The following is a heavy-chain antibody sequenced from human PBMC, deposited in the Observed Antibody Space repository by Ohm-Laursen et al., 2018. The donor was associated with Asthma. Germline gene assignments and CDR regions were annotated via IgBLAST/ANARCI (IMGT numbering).Heavy chain of an antibody. CDR1: GGTLGTSV. J-gene: IGHJ5*01. D-gene: IGHD2-2*01. CDR2: HNSVFGTS. Sequence: EASEKVSCQSLGGTLGTSVIGWVRQAPGQGLEWLGGHNSVFGTSTYAQKFHDRFTITADESTSTVYMTLSSLTSEDTAVYYCARKAGSCITSNCYSLDSWGQGTLVTVSS. V-gene: IGHV1-69*13. CDR3: ARKAGSCITSNCYSLDS.